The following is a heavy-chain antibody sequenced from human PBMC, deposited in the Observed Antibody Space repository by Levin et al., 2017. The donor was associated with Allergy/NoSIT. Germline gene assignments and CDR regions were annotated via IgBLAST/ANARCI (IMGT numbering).Heavy chain of an antibody. J-gene: IGHJ4*02. D-gene: IGHD2-2*01. CDR3: ARDRVPAATDY. CDR2: ISSSSSYI. CDR1: GFTFSSYS. Sequence: LTCAASGFTFSSYSMNWVRQAPGKGLEWVSSISSSSSYIYYADSVKGRFTISRDNAKNSLYLQMNSLRAEDTAVYYCARDRVPAATDYWGQGTLVTVSS. V-gene: IGHV3-21*01.